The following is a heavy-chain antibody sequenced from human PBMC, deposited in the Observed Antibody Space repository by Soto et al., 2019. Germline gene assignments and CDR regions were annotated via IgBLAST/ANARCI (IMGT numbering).Heavy chain of an antibody. J-gene: IGHJ4*02. CDR2: INPNSGGT. CDR1: GYTFTGYY. D-gene: IGHD1-7*01. V-gene: IGHV1-2*04. Sequence: ASVKVSCKASGYTFTGYYMHWVRQAPGQGLEWMGWINPNSGGTNYAQKFQGWVTMTRDTSISTAYMELSRLRSDDTAVYYCARGRDWNYVGAFDYWGQGTLVTVSS. CDR3: ARGRDWNYVGAFDY.